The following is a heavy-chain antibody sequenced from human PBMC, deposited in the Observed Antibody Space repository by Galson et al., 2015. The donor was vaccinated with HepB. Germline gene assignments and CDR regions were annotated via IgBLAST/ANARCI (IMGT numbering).Heavy chain of an antibody. CDR3: ARHHHRGVITDAFDI. CDR2: IYPGDSDT. D-gene: IGHD3-10*01. CDR1: GYSFTSYW. J-gene: IGHJ3*02. Sequence: QSGAEVKKPGESLKISCKGSGYSFTSYWIGWVRQMPRKGLEWMGIIYPGDSDTRYSPSFQGQVTISADKSISTAYLQWSSLKASDTAMYYCARHHHRGVITDAFDIWGQGTMVTVSS. V-gene: IGHV5-51*01.